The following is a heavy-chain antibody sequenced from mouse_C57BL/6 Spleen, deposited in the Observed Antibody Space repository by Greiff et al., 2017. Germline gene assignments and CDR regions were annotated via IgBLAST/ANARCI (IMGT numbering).Heavy chain of an antibody. D-gene: IGHD4-1*01. V-gene: IGHV1-53*01. CDR3: ARGTGTRFAY. J-gene: IGHJ3*01. Sequence: QVQLQQSGTELVKPVASVKLSCKASVYTFTSSWMPWLKPRPGQGLEWIGNITPSNGGTNYNEKFKSKATLTVDKSSSTAYMQLSSLTSEDSAVYYCARGTGTRFAYWGQGTLVTVSA. CDR2: ITPSNGGT. CDR1: VYTFTSSW.